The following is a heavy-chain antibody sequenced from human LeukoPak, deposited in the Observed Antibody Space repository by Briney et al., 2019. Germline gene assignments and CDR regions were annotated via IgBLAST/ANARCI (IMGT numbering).Heavy chain of an antibody. D-gene: IGHD2-15*01. CDR3: ARGSSAFGRYCSGGSCFLPSS. J-gene: IGHJ4*02. CDR1: GYTFTSYA. Sequence: LRLSCAASGYTFTSYAMSWVRQAPGKGLEWIAYLYYSGSVKYNPSLKRRVAISVDTSKNQFSLKLSSVTAADTAVYYCARGSSAFGRYCSGGSCFLPSSWGQGTLVTVSS. CDR2: LYYSGSV. V-gene: IGHV4-59*01.